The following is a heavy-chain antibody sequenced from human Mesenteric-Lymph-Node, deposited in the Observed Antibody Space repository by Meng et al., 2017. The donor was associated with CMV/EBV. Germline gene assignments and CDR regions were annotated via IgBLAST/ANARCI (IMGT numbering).Heavy chain of an antibody. CDR2: MNPNSGNT. V-gene: IGHV1-8*01. J-gene: IGHJ3*02. D-gene: IGHD6-13*01. CDR3: ASPHPLLYSSSWNDAFDI. CDR1: GYTFTSYD. Sequence: ASVKVSCKASGYTFTSYDINWVRQATGQGLEWMGWMNPNSGNTGYAQKFQGRVTMTRDTSISTAYMELSRLRSDDTAVYYCASPHPLLYSSSWNDAFDIWGQGTMVTVSS.